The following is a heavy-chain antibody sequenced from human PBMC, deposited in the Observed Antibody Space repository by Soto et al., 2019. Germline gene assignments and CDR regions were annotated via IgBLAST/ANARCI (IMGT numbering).Heavy chain of an antibody. CDR2: ISYDGSNK. D-gene: IGHD6-19*01. Sequence: GGSLRLSCAASGFTFSSYGMHWVRQAPGKGLEWAAVISYDGSNKYYADSVKGRFTISRDNSKNTLYLQMNSLRAEDTAVYYCAKVRGQWLEAPFDYWGQGTLVTVSS. CDR1: GFTFSSYG. V-gene: IGHV3-30*18. J-gene: IGHJ4*02. CDR3: AKVRGQWLEAPFDY.